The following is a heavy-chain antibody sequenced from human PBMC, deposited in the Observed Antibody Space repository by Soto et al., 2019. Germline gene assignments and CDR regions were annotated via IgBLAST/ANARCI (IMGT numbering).Heavy chain of an antibody. CDR3: AKDAGLVPPDQVIF. V-gene: IGHV3-23*01. D-gene: IGHD3-9*01. CDR1: GFPFSSYA. J-gene: IGHJ4*02. Sequence: GSLRLSCAASGFPFSSYAISWVRQTPGKGLEWVSAISGSGGSTYYADSVKGRFTISRDNSKNTLYLQMNSLRAEDTAVYYCAKDAGLVPPDQVIFGGQGTLVTVSS. CDR2: ISGSGGST.